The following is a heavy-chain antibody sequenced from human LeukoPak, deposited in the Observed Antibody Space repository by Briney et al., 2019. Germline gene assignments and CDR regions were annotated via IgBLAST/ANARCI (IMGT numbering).Heavy chain of an antibody. Sequence: SETLSLTCTVSGGSISSSSYYWGWIRQPPGKGLEWIGSIYYSGSTYYNPSLKSRVTISVDTSKNQFSLKLSSVTAADTGVYYCARAGGIAAAELDYWGQGTLVTVSS. D-gene: IGHD6-13*01. CDR1: GGSISSSSYY. V-gene: IGHV4-39*07. J-gene: IGHJ4*02. CDR2: IYYSGST. CDR3: ARAGGIAAAELDY.